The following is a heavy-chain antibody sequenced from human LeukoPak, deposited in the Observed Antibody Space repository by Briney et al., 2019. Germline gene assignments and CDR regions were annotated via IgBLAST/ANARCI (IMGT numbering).Heavy chain of an antibody. D-gene: IGHD6-19*01. Sequence: GGSLRLSCAASGFTFSSYSMNWVRQAPGKGLEWVSAISGGGGSTYYAGSVKGRLTISRDNSKNTLYLQMNSLRVEDTAVYYCAKEGAVAGDFDYWGQGTLVTVSS. CDR1: GFTFSSYS. J-gene: IGHJ4*02. CDR2: ISGGGGST. V-gene: IGHV3-23*01. CDR3: AKEGAVAGDFDY.